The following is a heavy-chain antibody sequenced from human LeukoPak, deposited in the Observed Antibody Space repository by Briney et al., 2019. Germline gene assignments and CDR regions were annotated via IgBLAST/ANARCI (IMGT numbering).Heavy chain of an antibody. CDR3: AKDPKRGETATPFGMDV. CDR1: GFTFSNYA. V-gene: IGHV3-23*01. J-gene: IGHJ6*02. CDR2: ISGSGGST. Sequence: GGSLRLSCAASGFTFSNYAMSWVRQAPGKGLEWVSGISGSGGSTYYADSVKGRFTNSRDNSKNTLYLQMNSLRGEDTAVYYCAKDPKRGETATPFGMDVWGQGTTVTVSS. D-gene: IGHD5-24*01.